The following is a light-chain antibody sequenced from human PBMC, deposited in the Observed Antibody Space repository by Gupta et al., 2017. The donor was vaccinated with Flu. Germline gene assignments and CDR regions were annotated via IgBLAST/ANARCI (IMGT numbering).Light chain of an antibody. V-gene: IGKV3-15*01. CDR2: GAS. Sequence: EIVMTQSPATLPVSPGERATLSCRASQSVSSKVAWYQHKPGQAPRLLIYGASTRATGIPARFSGSGSGTEFTLTISSLLPEDFAVYYCQQYDNWPPWTFGQGTKVEIK. J-gene: IGKJ1*01. CDR3: QQYDNWPPWT. CDR1: QSVSSK.